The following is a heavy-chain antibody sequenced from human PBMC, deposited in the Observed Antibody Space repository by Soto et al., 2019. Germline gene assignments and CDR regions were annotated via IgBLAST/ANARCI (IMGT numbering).Heavy chain of an antibody. V-gene: IGHV3-23*01. CDR1: GFTFSSYA. D-gene: IGHD2-2*01. Sequence: EVQLLESGGGLVQPGGSLRLSCAASGFTFSSYAMSWVRQAPGKGLEWVSAISGNAVNTYYPDPVQGRFTIPRDNPQHSLYLQMHRLRAEDTAIYYCAKYQLLCGRVCYYYDMDVWGQGTTVTVSS. J-gene: IGHJ6*02. CDR2: ISGNAVNT. CDR3: AKYQLLCGRVCYYYDMDV.